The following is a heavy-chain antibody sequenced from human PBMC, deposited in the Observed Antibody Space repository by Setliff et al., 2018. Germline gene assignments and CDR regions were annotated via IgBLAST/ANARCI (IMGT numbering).Heavy chain of an antibody. CDR2: IYYSGST. D-gene: IGHD3-16*01. CDR3: ARLPNYVWGSPVDY. J-gene: IGHJ4*02. V-gene: IGHV4-59*08. Sequence: PSETLSLTCTVSGGSIRSYYWNWIRQPPGKGLEWIGYIYYSGSTNYNPSLKSRVTISVDTSKNHFSLKLSSVTAADTAVYYCARLPNYVWGSPVDYWGQGTLVTVSS. CDR1: GGSIRSYY.